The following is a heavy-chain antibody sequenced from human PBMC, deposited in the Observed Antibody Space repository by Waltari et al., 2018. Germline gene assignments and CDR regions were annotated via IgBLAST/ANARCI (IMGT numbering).Heavy chain of an antibody. Sequence: QVQLVQSGAEVKKPGASVKVSCKASGYTFTSYYMHWVRQAPGQGLEWMGIINPSGGSTSYAQKCQGRVTMTRDTSTSTVYMELSSLRSEDTAVYYCASAGSSHGTDPDYWGQGTLVTVSS. V-gene: IGHV1-46*01. CDR3: ASAGSSHGTDPDY. CDR2: INPSGGST. D-gene: IGHD5-18*01. J-gene: IGHJ4*02. CDR1: GYTFTSYY.